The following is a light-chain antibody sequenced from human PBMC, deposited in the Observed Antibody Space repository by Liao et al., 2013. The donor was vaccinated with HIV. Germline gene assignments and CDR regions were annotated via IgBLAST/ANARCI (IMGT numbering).Light chain of an antibody. J-gene: IGLJ3*02. CDR1: KLSDKF. CDR2: RDN. Sequence: SYELTQPPSVSVSPGQTATITCSGHKLSDKFTSWYQQRPGQSPILVMYRDNKRPSGIPERFSGSSSGNTATLTISGTQAMDEADYYCQAWDSSTVVFGGGTKLTVL. V-gene: IGLV3-1*01. CDR3: QAWDSSTVV.